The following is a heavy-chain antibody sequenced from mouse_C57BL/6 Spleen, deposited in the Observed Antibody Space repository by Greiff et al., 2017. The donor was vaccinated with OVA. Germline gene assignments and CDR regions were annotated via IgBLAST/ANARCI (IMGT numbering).Heavy chain of an antibody. CDR2: IYPGSGST. D-gene: IGHD1-1*01. Sequence: VQLQQPGAELVKPGASVKMSCKASGYTFTSYWITWVKQRPGQGLEWIGDIYPGSGSTNYNEKFKSKATLTVDTSSSTAYMQLSSLTSEDSAVYDCERWDTTVVATGFDYWGQGTTLTVSS. V-gene: IGHV1-55*01. CDR1: GYTFTSYW. J-gene: IGHJ2*01. CDR3: ERWDTTVVATGFDY.